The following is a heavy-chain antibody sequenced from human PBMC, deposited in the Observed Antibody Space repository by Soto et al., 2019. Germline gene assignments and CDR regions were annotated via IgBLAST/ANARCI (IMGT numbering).Heavy chain of an antibody. J-gene: IGHJ6*02. V-gene: IGHV1-3*01. CDR3: ARSLGAYYYYGMDV. Sequence: ASVKVSCKASGYTFTSYAMHWVRQAPGQRLEWMGWINAGNGNTKYSQKFQGRVTITRDTSASTAYMELSGLRSEDTAVYYCARSLGAYYYYGMDVWGQGTTVTVSS. CDR2: INAGNGNT. CDR1: GYTFTSYA. D-gene: IGHD1-26*01.